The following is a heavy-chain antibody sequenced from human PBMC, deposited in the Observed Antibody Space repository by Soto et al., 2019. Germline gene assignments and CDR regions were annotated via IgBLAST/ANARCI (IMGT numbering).Heavy chain of an antibody. CDR2: ISWNSGSI. J-gene: IGHJ6*03. V-gene: IGHV3-9*01. CDR3: AKAYSRAYGYYYYMDV. D-gene: IGHD6-25*01. Sequence: GGSLRLSCAASGFTFDDYAMHWVRQAPGKGLEWVSGISWNSGSIGYADSVKGRFTISRDNAKNSLYLQMNSLRAEDTALYYCAKAYSRAYGYYYYMDVWGKGTTVTVSS. CDR1: GFTFDDYA.